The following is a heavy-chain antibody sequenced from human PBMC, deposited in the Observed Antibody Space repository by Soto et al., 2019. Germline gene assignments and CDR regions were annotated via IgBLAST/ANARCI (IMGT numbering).Heavy chain of an antibody. CDR2: IYYSGST. J-gene: IGHJ4*02. CDR3: ASSRYGYTFYDY. V-gene: IGHV4-30-4*01. Sequence: SETLSLTCTVSGGSISSGDYYWSWIRQPPGKGLEWIGYIYYSGSTYYNPSLKSRLTISVDTSKNQFSLKLSYVTAADTAVYYCASSRYGYTFYDYWGQGTLVTVSS. CDR1: GGSISSGDYY. D-gene: IGHD5-18*01.